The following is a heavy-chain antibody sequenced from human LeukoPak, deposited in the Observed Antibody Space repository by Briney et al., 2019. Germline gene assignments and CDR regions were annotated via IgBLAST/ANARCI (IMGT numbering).Heavy chain of an antibody. CDR3: AKDRYSYAFEYSDS. Sequence: GRSLRLSCAASGFTFSSYGMHWVRQAPGKGLDWVAVISNDGSKKYYADSVKGRFTISRDNSKNTLSLQVSSLRTEDTAVYYCAKDRYSYAFEYSDSWGQGTLVTVSS. D-gene: IGHD5-18*01. J-gene: IGHJ4*02. CDR2: ISNDGSKK. CDR1: GFTFSSYG. V-gene: IGHV3-30*18.